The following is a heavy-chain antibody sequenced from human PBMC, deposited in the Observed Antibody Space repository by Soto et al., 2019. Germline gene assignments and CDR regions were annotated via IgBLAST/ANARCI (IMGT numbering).Heavy chain of an antibody. J-gene: IGHJ4*02. D-gene: IGHD3-3*01. CDR1: GFTFNTFA. CDR2: IACSGST. Sequence: LRLSCAASGFTFNTFAMSWIRQAQGKGLEWISSIACSGSTFYAESVEGRFTISRDNSKSTRYLQSNSLRADESAVYYCAKNFFAVLNGGKGTLVTVSS. CDR3: AKNFFAVLN. V-gene: IGHV3-23*01.